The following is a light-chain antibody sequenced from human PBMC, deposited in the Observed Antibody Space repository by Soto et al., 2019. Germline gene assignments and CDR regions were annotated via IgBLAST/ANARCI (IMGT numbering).Light chain of an antibody. V-gene: IGKV1-33*01. CDR1: QDIKNY. Sequence: DIQMTQSPSSLSASVGDRVTITCQASQDIKNYLNWYQQKPGNAPNLLIYDASNLKTGVPSRFTGIGSGTHVTFTISSLQPEDIATYYCQHYDHLPPLSFGGGTKVEIK. CDR3: QHYDHLPPLS. CDR2: DAS. J-gene: IGKJ4*01.